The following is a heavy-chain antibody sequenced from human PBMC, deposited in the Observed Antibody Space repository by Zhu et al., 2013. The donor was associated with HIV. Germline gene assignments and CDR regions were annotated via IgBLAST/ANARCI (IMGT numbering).Heavy chain of an antibody. D-gene: IGHD5-12*01. CDR2: INPNSGGT. V-gene: IGHV1-2*04. CDR3: ARAEEDGYNFESPWFDP. Sequence: QVQLVQSGAEVKKPGASVKVSCKASGYTFTGYYMHWVRQAPGQGLEWMGRINPNSGGTNYAQKFQGWVTMTRDTSISTAYMELSRLRSDDTAVYYCARAEEDGYNFESPWFDPWGQGTLVTVSS. J-gene: IGHJ5*02. CDR1: GYTFTGYY.